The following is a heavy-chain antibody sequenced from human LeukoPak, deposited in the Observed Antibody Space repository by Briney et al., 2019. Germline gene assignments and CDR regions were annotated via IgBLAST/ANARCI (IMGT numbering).Heavy chain of an antibody. J-gene: IGHJ4*02. D-gene: IGHD5-12*01. Sequence: SETLSLTCAVYGGSFSGYYWSWIRQPPGKGLEWIGEINHSGSTNYNPSLKSRVTISVDTSKNQLSLKLSSVTAADTAVYYCARGGCGYDYPCYFDYWGQGTLVTVSS. V-gene: IGHV4-34*01. CDR3: ARGGCGYDYPCYFDY. CDR2: INHSGST. CDR1: GGSFSGYY.